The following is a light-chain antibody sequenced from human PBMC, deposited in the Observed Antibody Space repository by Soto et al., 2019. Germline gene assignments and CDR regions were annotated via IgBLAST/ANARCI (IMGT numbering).Light chain of an antibody. V-gene: IGLV1-47*01. J-gene: IGLJ3*02. CDR2: RNN. CDR1: TSNIVSNY. Sequence: QSVVTQPPSASGTPGQRVTISCSGSTSNIVSNYVYWYQQLPGTAPKLLIYRNNERPSGVPDRLSASKSGTSVSLAISGLRSEDEADYYCAGWDDSLRGWVFGGGTKLTVL. CDR3: AGWDDSLRGWV.